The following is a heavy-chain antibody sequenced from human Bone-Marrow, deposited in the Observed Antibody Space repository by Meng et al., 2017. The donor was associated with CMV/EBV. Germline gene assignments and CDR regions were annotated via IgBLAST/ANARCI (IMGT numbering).Heavy chain of an antibody. V-gene: IGHV1-18*01. CDR2: ISAYNGNT. D-gene: IGHD3-3*01. J-gene: IGHJ5*02. Sequence: ASVKVSCKASGYTFTSYGISWVRQAPGQGLEWMGWISAYNGNTNYAQKLQGRVTMTTDTSTSTAYMELSSLRSEDTAVYYCARGGMRFLEWLPSEGWFDPWGQGTLVTVSS. CDR1: GYTFTSYG. CDR3: ARGGMRFLEWLPSEGWFDP.